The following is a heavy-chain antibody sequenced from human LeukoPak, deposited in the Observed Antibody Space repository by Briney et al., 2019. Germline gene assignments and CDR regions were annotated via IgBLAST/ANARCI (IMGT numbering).Heavy chain of an antibody. CDR3: AKDPRYYGSGKDD. J-gene: IGHJ4*02. D-gene: IGHD3-10*01. V-gene: IGHV3-23*01. CDR2: IKTDGSIT. Sequence: GGTLRLSCTTSGFNFSIYPMTWVRQAPGKGLEWVSRIKTDGSITDYADSVKGRFTISRDNSKNSLFLQMNSLRVEDTAVYYCAKDPRYYGSGKDDWGQGTLVTVSS. CDR1: GFNFSIYP.